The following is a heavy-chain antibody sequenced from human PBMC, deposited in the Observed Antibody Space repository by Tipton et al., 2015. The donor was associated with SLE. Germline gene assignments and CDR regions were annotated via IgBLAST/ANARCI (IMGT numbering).Heavy chain of an antibody. V-gene: IGHV4-61*02. D-gene: IGHD2-15*01. Sequence: TLSLTCTVSGGSINSGSYSWNWPRPPAGKGLGWCGGIDPSGGTNYNPPLKSRVTISVDTSRNQCSLKLTSVTAADTAVYYCAGDCSGGFCYSGRFDPWGQGTLFTVSS. CDR1: GGSINSGSYS. CDR3: AGDCSGGFCYSGRFDP. J-gene: IGHJ5*02. CDR2: IDPSGGT.